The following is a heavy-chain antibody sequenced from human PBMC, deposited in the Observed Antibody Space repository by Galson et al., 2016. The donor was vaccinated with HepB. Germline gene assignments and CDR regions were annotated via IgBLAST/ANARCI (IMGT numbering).Heavy chain of an antibody. CDR1: GYTFTNFA. CDR3: ARGIFSGSYPTGWYYFDY. J-gene: IGHJ4*02. Sequence: SVKVSCKASGYTFTNFAMHWVRQAPGQRLEWMGWINTANGNTKYSQKLQGRVTITRDTSASTAYMELSSLKSEDTAVYYCARGIFSGSYPTGWYYFDYWGPGALVTVSS. D-gene: IGHD1-26*01. V-gene: IGHV1-3*04. CDR2: INTANGNT.